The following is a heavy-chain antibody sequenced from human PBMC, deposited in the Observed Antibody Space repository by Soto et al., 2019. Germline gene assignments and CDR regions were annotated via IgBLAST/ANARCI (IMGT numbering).Heavy chain of an antibody. CDR3: ARAYYDILTGYPVNWFDP. Sequence: QVQLVQSGAEVKKPGSSVKVSCKASGGTFSSYAISWVRQAPGQGLEWMGGIIPIFGTANYAQKFQGRVTITAEESTSTAYMELSSLRSEDTAVYYCARAYYDILTGYPVNWFDPWGQGTLVTVSS. D-gene: IGHD3-9*01. V-gene: IGHV1-69*12. CDR2: IIPIFGTA. CDR1: GGTFSSYA. J-gene: IGHJ5*02.